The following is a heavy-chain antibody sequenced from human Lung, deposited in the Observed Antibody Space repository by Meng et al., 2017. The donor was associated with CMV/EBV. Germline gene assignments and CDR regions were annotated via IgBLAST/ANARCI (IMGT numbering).Heavy chain of an antibody. D-gene: IGHD4-17*01. J-gene: IGHJ4*02. Sequence: GEXXKISCAASGFSFSSYSMNWVRQAPGKGLEWVSSISISSGYKNYADSVKGRFTISRDNAKNSLYLQMNSLRAEDTAVYYCARVPYGDYPYWGQGTLVTVSS. V-gene: IGHV3-21*01. CDR2: ISISSGYK. CDR3: ARVPYGDYPY. CDR1: GFSFSSYS.